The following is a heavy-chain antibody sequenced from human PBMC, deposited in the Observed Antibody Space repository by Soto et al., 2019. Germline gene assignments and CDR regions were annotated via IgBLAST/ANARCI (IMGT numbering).Heavy chain of an antibody. CDR1: GGTFSSYA. D-gene: IGHD2-21*01. Sequence: QVQLVQSGAEVKKPGSSVKVSCKASGGTFSSYAISWVRQAPGQGLEWMGGIIPIFGTANYAQKIQGRVTITADEPTRPAYMVRSSVRAEDTGVYYCSGGERVYAVNPKSGMDVWGQGTTVTVSS. CDR3: SGGERVYAVNPKSGMDV. J-gene: IGHJ6*02. CDR2: IIPIFGTA. V-gene: IGHV1-69*01.